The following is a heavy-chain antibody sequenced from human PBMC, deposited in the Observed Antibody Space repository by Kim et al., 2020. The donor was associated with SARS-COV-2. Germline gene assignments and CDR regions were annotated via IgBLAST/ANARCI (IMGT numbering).Heavy chain of an antibody. Sequence: SETLSLTCTVSGGSISSSSYYWGWIRQPPGKGLEWIGCIYYSGSTYYNPSLKSRVTISVDTSKNQFSLKLSSVTAADTAVYYCAGLLRYFDWFPNNDYWGQGTLVAVSS. CDR3: AGLLRYFDWFPNNDY. CDR1: GGSISSSSYY. V-gene: IGHV4-39*01. J-gene: IGHJ4*02. D-gene: IGHD3-9*01. CDR2: IYYSGST.